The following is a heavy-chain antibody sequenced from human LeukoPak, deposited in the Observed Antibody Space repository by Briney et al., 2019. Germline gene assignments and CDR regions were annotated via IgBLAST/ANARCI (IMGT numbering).Heavy chain of an antibody. Sequence: PSETLSLTCAVYGGSFSGHYWSWIRQPPGKGLEWIGEIHHSGSTNYNPSLKSRVTISVDTSKNQFSLKLSSVTAADTAVYYCARHLKNYYGSGTWRWFDPWGQGTLVTVSS. V-gene: IGHV4-34*01. D-gene: IGHD3-10*01. J-gene: IGHJ5*02. CDR3: ARHLKNYYGSGTWRWFDP. CDR1: GGSFSGHY. CDR2: IHHSGST.